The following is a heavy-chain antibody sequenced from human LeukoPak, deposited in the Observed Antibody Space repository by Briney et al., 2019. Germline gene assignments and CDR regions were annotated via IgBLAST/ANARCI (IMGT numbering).Heavy chain of an antibody. Sequence: ASVKVSCKASGYTFTNYHIYGVRPAPGQGLEWMGMITPSDGSTNYAQKFRGRITMTRDMSTSTVYMELSSLRSEDTAVYYCARVGGWYQYYFDYWGQGTPVTVSS. J-gene: IGHJ4*02. D-gene: IGHD6-19*01. V-gene: IGHV1-46*01. CDR2: ITPSDGST. CDR3: ARVGGWYQYYFDY. CDR1: GYTFTNYH.